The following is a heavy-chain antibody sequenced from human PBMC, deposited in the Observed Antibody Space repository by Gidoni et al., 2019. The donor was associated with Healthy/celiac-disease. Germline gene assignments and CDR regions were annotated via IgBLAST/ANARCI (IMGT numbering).Heavy chain of an antibody. D-gene: IGHD6-19*01. Sequence: QVQLPESCPGLVKPSEPLSLTCTVSGGSISSYYWSWIRQPPGKGLEWIGYIYYSGSTNYNPSLKSRVTISVDTSKNQFSLKLSSVTAADTAVYYCARVSSGWSTFDYWGQGTLVTVSS. CDR1: GGSISSYY. V-gene: IGHV4-59*01. CDR3: ARVSSGWSTFDY. J-gene: IGHJ4*02. CDR2: IYYSGST.